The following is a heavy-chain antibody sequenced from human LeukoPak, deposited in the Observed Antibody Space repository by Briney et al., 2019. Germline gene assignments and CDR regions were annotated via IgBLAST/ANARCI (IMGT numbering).Heavy chain of an antibody. CDR1: GFTFSSYW. V-gene: IGHV3-74*01. CDR2: INSDGSST. J-gene: IGHJ4*02. Sequence: GGSLRLSCAASGFTFSSYWMHWVRQAPGKGLVWVSRINSDGSSTSYADSVKGRFTISRDNSKNTLYLQMNSLRAEDTAVYYCARGPRWQLGPIDYWGQGTLVTVSS. D-gene: IGHD6-13*01. CDR3: ARGPRWQLGPIDY.